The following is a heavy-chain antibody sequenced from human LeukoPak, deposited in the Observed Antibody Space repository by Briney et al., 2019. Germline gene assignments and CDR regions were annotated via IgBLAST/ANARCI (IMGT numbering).Heavy chain of an antibody. J-gene: IGHJ4*02. D-gene: IGHD5-12*01. CDR3: AKDQAPTN. Sequence: GGSLRLSCAASGFTFSSYGMSWVRQAPGKGLEWVSTITSGRSTYYADSVKGRFTISRDNSKNTLYLQVNSLRAEDTAVYYCAKDQAPTNWGQGTLVTVSS. CDR2: ITSGRST. CDR1: GFTFSSYG. V-gene: IGHV3-23*01.